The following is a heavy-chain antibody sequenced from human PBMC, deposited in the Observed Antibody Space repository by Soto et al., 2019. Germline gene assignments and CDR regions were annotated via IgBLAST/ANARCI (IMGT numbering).Heavy chain of an antibody. CDR2: IIPIFGTA. CDR1: GGTFSSYA. V-gene: IGHV1-69*13. D-gene: IGHD5-18*01. J-gene: IGHJ4*02. CDR3: AREVGSGYSYGYFDY. Sequence: ASVKVSCKASGGTFSSYAISWVRQAPGQGLEWMGGIIPIFGTANYAQKFQGRVTITADESTSTAYMELSSLRSEDTAVYYCAREVGSGYSYGYFDYWGQGTLVTVSS.